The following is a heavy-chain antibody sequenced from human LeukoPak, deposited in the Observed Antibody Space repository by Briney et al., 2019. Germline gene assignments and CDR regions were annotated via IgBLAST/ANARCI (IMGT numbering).Heavy chain of an antibody. CDR3: ARGATKAPFDY. V-gene: IGHV4-59*11. Sequence: PSETLSLTCTVSGGSISSHYWSWIRQPPGKGLEWIGYIYYSGSTNYNPSLKSRVTISVDTSKNQFSLKLRSVTAADAAVYYCARGATKAPFDYWGQGTLVTVSS. CDR2: IYYSGST. J-gene: IGHJ4*02. CDR1: GGSISSHY.